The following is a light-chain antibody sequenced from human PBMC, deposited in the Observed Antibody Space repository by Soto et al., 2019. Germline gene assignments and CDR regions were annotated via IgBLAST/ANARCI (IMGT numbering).Light chain of an antibody. Sequence: DIQMTQSPSTLSASVGDRVTITCRAGQSISSWLAWYQQKPGKAPKLLIYDASSLESGVPSTFSGSGSGTEFTLTISSLQPDDFATYYCQQYSSYPWTFGQRTKVEIK. J-gene: IGKJ1*01. CDR2: DAS. CDR3: QQYSSYPWT. CDR1: QSISSW. V-gene: IGKV1-5*01.